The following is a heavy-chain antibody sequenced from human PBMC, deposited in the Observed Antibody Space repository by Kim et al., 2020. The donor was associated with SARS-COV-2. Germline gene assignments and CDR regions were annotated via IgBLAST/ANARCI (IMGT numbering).Heavy chain of an antibody. CDR3: AREVPDYYDSSGEFDY. D-gene: IGHD3-22*01. V-gene: IGHV3-7*01. CDR1: GFTFSSYW. Sequence: GGSLRLSCAASGFTFSSYWMSWVRQAPGKGLEWVANIKQDGSEKYYVDSVKGRFTISRDNAKNSLYLQMNSLRAEDTAVYYCAREVPDYYDSSGEFDYWGQGTLVTVSS. CDR2: IKQDGSEK. J-gene: IGHJ4*02.